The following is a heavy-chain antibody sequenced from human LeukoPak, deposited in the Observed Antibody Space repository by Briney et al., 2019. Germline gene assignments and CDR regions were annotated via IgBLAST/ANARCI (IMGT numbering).Heavy chain of an antibody. CDR1: GVTVSGYW. J-gene: IGHJ4*02. D-gene: IGHD4-17*01. CDR2: INSDGSST. Sequence: GGSLRLSCAAFGVTVSGYWMNWVRQAPGKGLVWVARINSDGSSTSHADSVKGRFTISRDNAKNTLYLQMNSLRVDVTAVYYCARDPQYGDLDYWGQGTLVTVSS. V-gene: IGHV3-74*01. CDR3: ARDPQYGDLDY.